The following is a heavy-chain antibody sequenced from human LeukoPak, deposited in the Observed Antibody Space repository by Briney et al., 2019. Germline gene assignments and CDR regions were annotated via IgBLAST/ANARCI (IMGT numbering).Heavy chain of an antibody. Sequence: GGSLRLSCAASGFTVSDYSMSWVRQAPGRGLEWVSAISGSGSYTDYADSVKGRFTISKDLSKNTLYMRMSSLRAEDTAVYFCAKRRYDSSGHFDSWGQGTLVTVSS. D-gene: IGHD3-22*01. CDR1: GFTVSDYS. CDR3: AKRRYDSSGHFDS. V-gene: IGHV3-23*01. J-gene: IGHJ4*02. CDR2: ISGSGSYT.